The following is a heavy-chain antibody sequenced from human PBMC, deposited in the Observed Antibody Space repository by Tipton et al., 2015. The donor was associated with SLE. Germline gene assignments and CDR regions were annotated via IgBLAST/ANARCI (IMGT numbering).Heavy chain of an antibody. CDR2: ISGDNGNT. D-gene: IGHD2-2*01. CDR3: ARAISQQYSTIWSDY. V-gene: IGHV1-18*01. J-gene: IGHJ4*02. CDR1: GYTFTSYG. Sequence: QLVQSGAEVKKPGASVKVSCKASGYTFTSYGFTWVRQAPGQGLEWMGWISGDNGNTNYAQKFQDRVMLTTDKTTTTAYMDLMSLTSDDTAVDYCARAISQQYSTIWSDYWGQGTLVTVSS.